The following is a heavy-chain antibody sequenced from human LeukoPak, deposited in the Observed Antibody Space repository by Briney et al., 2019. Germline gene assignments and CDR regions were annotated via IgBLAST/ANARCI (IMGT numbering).Heavy chain of an antibody. CDR3: ARGGSLGSGWWDFDY. V-gene: IGHV3-53*01. J-gene: IGHJ4*02. D-gene: IGHD6-19*01. CDR1: GFTVSSNY. Sequence: GGPLRHSCAASGFTVSSNYMSWVRQAPGKGLEWVSVIYSGGSTYYADSVKGRFTISRDNSKNTLYLQMNSLRAEDTAVYYCARGGSLGSGWWDFDYWGQGTLVTVSS. CDR2: IYSGGST.